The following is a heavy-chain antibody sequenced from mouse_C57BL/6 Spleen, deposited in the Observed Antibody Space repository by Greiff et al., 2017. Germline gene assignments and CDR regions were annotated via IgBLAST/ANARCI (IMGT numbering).Heavy chain of an antibody. CDR2: MLPGSGST. D-gene: IGHD3-2*02. CDR1: GYTFTGYW. Sequence: VTLMESGAELMKPGASVKLSCKATGYTFTGYWIEWVKKRPGHGLEWIGEMLPGSGSTNYNEKFKGQATFTADTSSNTAYMQLSSLTTEDSAIYYCAREEGSGYAWFAYWGQGTLVTVSA. CDR3: AREEGSGYAWFAY. J-gene: IGHJ3*01. V-gene: IGHV1-9*01.